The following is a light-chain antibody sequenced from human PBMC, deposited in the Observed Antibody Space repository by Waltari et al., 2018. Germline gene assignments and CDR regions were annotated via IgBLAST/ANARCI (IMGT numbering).Light chain of an antibody. J-gene: IGKJ4*01. V-gene: IGKV1-39*01. CDR1: QSFREY. CDR3: QQSYT. Sequence: DIQMTQSPSSLSASVAEKVTITCRASQSFREYLNWYQQKPGKAPKLLIYGASSLQSGVPSRFSGSGSGTDFTLSITSLQPEDSATYYCQQSYTFGGGTKVEIK. CDR2: GAS.